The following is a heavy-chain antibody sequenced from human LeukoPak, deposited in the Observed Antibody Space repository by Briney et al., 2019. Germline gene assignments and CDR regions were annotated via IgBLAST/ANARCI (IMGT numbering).Heavy chain of an antibody. CDR1: GYTFTSYY. J-gene: IGHJ4*02. Sequence: GSSVKVSCKASGYTFTSYYMHWVRRAPGQGLEWMGIINPSGGSTSYAQKFQGRVTMTRDTSTSTVYMELSSLRSEDTAVYYCARLAEYYDILTGYSYFDYWGQGTLVTVSS. D-gene: IGHD3-9*01. CDR2: INPSGGST. V-gene: IGHV1-46*03. CDR3: ARLAEYYDILTGYSYFDY.